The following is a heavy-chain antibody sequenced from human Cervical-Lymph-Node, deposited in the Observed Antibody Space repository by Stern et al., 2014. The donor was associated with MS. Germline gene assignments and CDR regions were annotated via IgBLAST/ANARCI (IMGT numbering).Heavy chain of an antibody. V-gene: IGHV3-30*04. D-gene: IGHD6-19*01. Sequence: VQLVESGGGVVQPGRSLRLSCVASGFTFSSHGMHWVRQAPGKGLEWVEAISYQGRTENYADSVKGRFTISRDNSRTTLSLQMASLRPEDTAVYYCARDVYSSGWNAFDIWGQGKMVTVSS. CDR1: GFTFSSHG. J-gene: IGHJ3*02. CDR2: ISYQGRTE. CDR3: ARDVYSSGWNAFDI.